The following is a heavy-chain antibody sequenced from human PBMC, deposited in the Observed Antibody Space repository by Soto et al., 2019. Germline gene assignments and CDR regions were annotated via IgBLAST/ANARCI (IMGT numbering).Heavy chain of an antibody. Sequence: QVQLVQSGAEVKKPGASVKVSCKASGYTFTSYGISWVRQAPGQGLEWMGWISAYNGNTNYAQKLQGRVTMTTDTTTSTAYRELRRLRYDDTAVYYCARDLAAGNCDYWGQGTLFTVSS. V-gene: IGHV1-18*01. CDR3: ARDLAAGNCDY. D-gene: IGHD6-13*01. CDR1: GYTFTSYG. J-gene: IGHJ4*02. CDR2: ISAYNGNT.